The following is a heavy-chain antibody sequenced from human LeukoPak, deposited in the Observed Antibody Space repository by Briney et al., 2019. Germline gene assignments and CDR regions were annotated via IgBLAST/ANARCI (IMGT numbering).Heavy chain of an antibody. J-gene: IGHJ3*02. V-gene: IGHV3-9*01. D-gene: IGHD3-3*01. CDR3: AKGHTIFGVVPDILDI. CDR1: RFNFEDFG. CDR2: ISWSSGSA. Sequence: GGPLRLSCAASRFNFEDFGMYWVRQAPGKAVEWFAGISWSSGSAVYAHSVEGRFTISRDNVKKSVYLKMSSLRLEDTALYYCAKGHTIFGVVPDILDIWGRGTNVIVSS.